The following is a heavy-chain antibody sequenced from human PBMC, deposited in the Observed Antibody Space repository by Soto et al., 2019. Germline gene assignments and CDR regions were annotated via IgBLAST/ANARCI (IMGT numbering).Heavy chain of an antibody. J-gene: IGHJ4*02. Sequence: ASVKVSCKASGGTFSSYTISWVRQAPGQGLEWMGRIIPILGIANYAQKFQGRVTITADKSTSTAYMELSSLRSEDTAVYYCARDDDSSGHYHLNYCGEGTLVTVSS. CDR3: ARDDDSSGHYHLNY. D-gene: IGHD3-22*01. V-gene: IGHV1-69*04. CDR2: IIPILGIA. CDR1: GGTFSSYT.